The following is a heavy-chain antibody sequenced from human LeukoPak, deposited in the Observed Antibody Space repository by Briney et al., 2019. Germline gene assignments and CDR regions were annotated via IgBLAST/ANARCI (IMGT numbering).Heavy chain of an antibody. Sequence: GGSLRLSCAASGCTFSSYAMSWVRQAPGKGLEWVSAISGSGGSTYYADSVKGRFTISRDNSKNTLYLQMNSLRAEDTAVYYCAKYTGYSGYDYRDWGFDYWGQGTLVTVSS. V-gene: IGHV3-23*01. D-gene: IGHD5-12*01. CDR1: GCTFSSYA. CDR2: ISGSGGST. CDR3: AKYTGYSGYDYRDWGFDY. J-gene: IGHJ4*02.